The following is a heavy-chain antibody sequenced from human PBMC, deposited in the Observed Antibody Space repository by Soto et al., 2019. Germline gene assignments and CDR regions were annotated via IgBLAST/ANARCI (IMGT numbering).Heavy chain of an antibody. CDR3: ARELVDIVVVVAATHYYYGMDV. V-gene: IGHV3-30-3*01. CDR1: GFTFSSYA. J-gene: IGHJ6*02. D-gene: IGHD2-15*01. CDR2: ISYDGSNK. Sequence: QVQLVESGGGVVQPGRSLRLSCAASGFTFSSYAMHWVRQAPGKGLEWVAVISYDGSNKHYEDSVKGRFTISRDNSKNTLYLQKNSLRAEDTAVYYCARELVDIVVVVAATHYYYGMDVWGQGTTVTVSS.